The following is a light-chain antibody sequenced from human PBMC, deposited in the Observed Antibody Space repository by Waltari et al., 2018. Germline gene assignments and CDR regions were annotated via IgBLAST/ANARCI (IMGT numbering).Light chain of an antibody. CDR2: GTS. Sequence: EIVLTQSPGTLSLSPGESAPLSCRARQSISSSYLAWYQQKPGQAPRLLIYGTSSRATGIPDRFSGSGSGTDFTLTISRLEPEDFAVYYCQHYDSSSITFGQGTRLEIK. V-gene: IGKV3-20*01. J-gene: IGKJ5*01. CDR1: QSISSSY. CDR3: QHYDSSSIT.